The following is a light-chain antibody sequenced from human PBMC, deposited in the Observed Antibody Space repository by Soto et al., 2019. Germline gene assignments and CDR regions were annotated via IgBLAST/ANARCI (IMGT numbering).Light chain of an antibody. Sequence: EIVLTQSPGNLSLSPGERATLSCRASQSVSSSYLAWYQQKPGQAPRLLIYGASSRATGIPDRFSGSGSGTDFTLTIRRLDPYFFVVYYWQPNVFSPETFGQWT. CDR1: QSVSSSY. CDR3: QPNVFSPET. CDR2: GAS. J-gene: IGKJ1*01. V-gene: IGKV3-20*01.